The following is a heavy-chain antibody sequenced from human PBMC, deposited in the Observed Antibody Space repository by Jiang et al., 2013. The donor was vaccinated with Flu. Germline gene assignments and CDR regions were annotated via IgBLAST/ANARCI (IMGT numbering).Heavy chain of an antibody. V-gene: IGHV3-49*02. D-gene: IGHD6-19*01. J-gene: IGHJ3*02. CDR2: YGGTT. CDR3: TRQVRSSGWYSLGTNAFDI. Sequence: YGGTTEYAASVKGRFTISRDDSKSIAYLQMNSLKTEDTAVYYCTRQVRSSGWYSLGTNAFDIWGQGTMVTVSS.